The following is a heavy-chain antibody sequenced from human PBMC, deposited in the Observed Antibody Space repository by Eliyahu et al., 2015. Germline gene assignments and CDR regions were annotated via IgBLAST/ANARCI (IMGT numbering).Heavy chain of an antibody. CDR3: ATDTVTSIY. J-gene: IGHJ4*02. CDR1: GFTLTNAW. CDR2: IRSRSXGGTT. D-gene: IGHD4-17*01. Sequence: LVASGGGLVKPGGSLXLXCSASGFTLTNAWXXWVRQAPGKGAEWLGRIRSRSXGGTTDYAAPVKGRFTISRDDSKDTLFLLMNSLKSDDTAVYYCATDTVTSIYWGQGTLVTVSS. V-gene: IGHV3-15*01.